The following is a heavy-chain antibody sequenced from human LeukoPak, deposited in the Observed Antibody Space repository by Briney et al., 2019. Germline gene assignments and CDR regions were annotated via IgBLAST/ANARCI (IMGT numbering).Heavy chain of an antibody. CDR2: ISETGSRT. Sequence: GGSLRLSCIASGFTFDAHPMHWVRQAPGKGLESVSAISETGSRTYYSNSVKGRFTISRDNSKNAVDLQMGSLRVEDAGIYYCARETKGDYGYWGRGTQVTVSS. CDR1: GFTFDAHP. J-gene: IGHJ4*02. CDR3: ARETKGDYGY. D-gene: IGHD3-16*01. V-gene: IGHV3-64*01.